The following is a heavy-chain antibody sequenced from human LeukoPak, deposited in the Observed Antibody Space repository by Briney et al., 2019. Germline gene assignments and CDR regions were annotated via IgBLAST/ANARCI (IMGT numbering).Heavy chain of an antibody. V-gene: IGHV4-39*03. D-gene: IGHD3-10*01. CDR1: GGSVSTRSYY. CDR2: XXXXRGST. Sequence: PSETLSLTCTVSGGSVSTRSYYWSWIRQPPGNGLEXXXXXXXXRGSTYYNPSLKSRVTISLDTSRNQFSLRRGSVTAPDTPVXXXXRLLRPRYGSGXGXYFDYWGQGTLVTVSS. J-gene: IGHJ4*02. CDR3: XRLLRPRYGSGXGXYFDY.